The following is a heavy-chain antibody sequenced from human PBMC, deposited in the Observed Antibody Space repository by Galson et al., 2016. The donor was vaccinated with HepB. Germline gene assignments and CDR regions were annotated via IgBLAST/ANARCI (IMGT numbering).Heavy chain of an antibody. CDR2: IYPGDSET. CDR3: VRLDYGGNSGSDY. D-gene: IGHD4-23*01. Sequence: QSGAEVKKPGESLKISCQGSGYSFTNFWIGWVRQMPGKSLEWKGIIYPGDSETGYSPSFQGQVTISADKSIKTAYLQWSSLKASDTAMYYSVRLDYGGNSGSDYWGQGTQVTVSS. J-gene: IGHJ4*02. CDR1: GYSFTNFW. V-gene: IGHV5-51*01.